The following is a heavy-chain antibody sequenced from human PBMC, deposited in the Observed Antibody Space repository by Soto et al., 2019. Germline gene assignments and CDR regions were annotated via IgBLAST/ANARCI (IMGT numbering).Heavy chain of an antibody. D-gene: IGHD6-19*01. CDR2: VYYTGST. V-gene: IGHV4-59*01. Sequence: PSETLSLTCSVSGGSIGGSYWSWIRQSPGKGLEWLGYVYYTGSTNYSPSLRSRVSISVDTSKNGFSLRLSSVTAADTAVYFCARSVAVPGAHIDYWGQGTQVTVSS. CDR3: ARSVAVPGAHIDY. CDR1: GGSIGGSY. J-gene: IGHJ4*02.